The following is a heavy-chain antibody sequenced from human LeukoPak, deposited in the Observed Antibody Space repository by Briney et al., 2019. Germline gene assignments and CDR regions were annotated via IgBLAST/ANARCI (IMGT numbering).Heavy chain of an antibody. CDR2: IGSRSSSI. CDR1: GFSFSSYS. V-gene: IGHV3-21*01. D-gene: IGHD3-10*01. Sequence: PGGSLRLSCAASGFSFSSYSMKWVRQAPGKGLEWVSSIGSRSSSIYYADSVKGRFTISRDNAKNSLYLQMNSLRAEDTAVYYCAREAGEAFDIWGQGTMVTVSS. J-gene: IGHJ3*02. CDR3: AREAGEAFDI.